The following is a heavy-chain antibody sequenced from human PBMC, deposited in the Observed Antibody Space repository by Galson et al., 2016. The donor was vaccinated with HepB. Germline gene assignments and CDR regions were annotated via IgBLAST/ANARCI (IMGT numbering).Heavy chain of an antibody. Sequence: SETLSLTCTVSGGFISSYYWGWFRQPPGKRPEWIGYMYYSESTIYNPSPKSRGFISLDTSKTQFSLRLTAVTAAATAVYYCAGGGGWLTDHWGQGTLVTVSS. CDR2: MYYSEST. CDR3: AGGGGWLTDH. D-gene: IGHD6-19*01. CDR1: GGFISSYY. J-gene: IGHJ4*02. V-gene: IGHV4-59*01.